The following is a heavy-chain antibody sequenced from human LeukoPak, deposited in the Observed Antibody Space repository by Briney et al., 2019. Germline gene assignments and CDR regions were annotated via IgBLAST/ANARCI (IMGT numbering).Heavy chain of an antibody. V-gene: IGHV4-59*01. CDR1: GGSISSYY. J-gene: IGHJ3*02. D-gene: IGHD5-24*01. CDR3: ARGVREWLPRHDAFDI. Sequence: SETLSLTCTVSGGSISSYYWSWIRQPPGKGLEWIGYIYYSGSTNYNPSLKSRVTISVDTSKNQFSLKLSSVTAADTAVYYCARGVREWLPRHDAFDIWGQGTMVTVSS. CDR2: IYYSGST.